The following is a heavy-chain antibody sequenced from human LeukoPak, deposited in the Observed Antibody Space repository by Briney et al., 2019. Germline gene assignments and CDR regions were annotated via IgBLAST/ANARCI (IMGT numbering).Heavy chain of an antibody. J-gene: IGHJ4*02. CDR2: ISAYNGNI. CDR3: GRSFGNYYGSGTPPLYFDY. V-gene: IGHV1-18*01. Sequence: ASVTVSCKASGYTFTNYGISWLRQAPGQGLEGMGWISAYNGNIRYAQNLQGRVTMTTDTSTSTAYMELRSLRSHHTALYYCGRSFGNYYGSGTPPLYFDYWGQGTLVTVSS. CDR1: GYTFTNYG. D-gene: IGHD3-10*01.